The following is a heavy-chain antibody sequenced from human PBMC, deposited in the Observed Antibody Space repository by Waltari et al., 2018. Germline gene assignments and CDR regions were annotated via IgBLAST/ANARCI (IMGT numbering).Heavy chain of an antibody. D-gene: IGHD6-13*01. CDR3: ARAPMSGAATGTFDF. J-gene: IGHJ4*02. V-gene: IGHV4-38-2*02. CDR1: GYSITSGYY. CDR2: IYHSGNT. Sequence: QVQLQASGPGLVKPSETLSLPCTVSGYSITSGYYWGCIRQPPGKGLEWIGSIYHSGNTYYNPSLKGRLTISVDTSKNQFSLRLSSVTAADTAVYYCARAPMSGAATGTFDFWGLGSLVTVSP.